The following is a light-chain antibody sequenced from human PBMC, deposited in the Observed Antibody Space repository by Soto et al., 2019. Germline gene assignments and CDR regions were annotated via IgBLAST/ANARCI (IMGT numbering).Light chain of an antibody. CDR3: QQRSNWSIT. Sequence: EIVLTQSPGTLSLSPGERATLSCRASQSVSSSFLAWYQQKVGQAPRLLIYGASSRATGIPARFSGSGSGTDFTLTISSLEPEEFAVYYCQQRSNWSITFGQGTRLEIK. J-gene: IGKJ5*01. CDR2: GAS. V-gene: IGKV3D-20*02. CDR1: QSVSSSF.